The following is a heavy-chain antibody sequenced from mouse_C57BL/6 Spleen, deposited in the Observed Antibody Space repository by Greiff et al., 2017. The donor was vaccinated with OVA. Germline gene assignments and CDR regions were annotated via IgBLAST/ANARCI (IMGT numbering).Heavy chain of an antibody. CDR1: GYTFTSYW. V-gene: IGHV1-50*01. D-gene: IGHD3-1*01. CDR3: AKQLKGFAY. CDR2: IDPSDSYT. J-gene: IGHJ3*01. Sequence: QVQLQQPGAELVKPGASVKLSCKASGYTFTSYWMQWVKQRPGQGLEWIGEIDPSDSYTNYNQKFKGKATLTVDTSSSTAYMQLSSLTSEDSAVYYCAKQLKGFAYWGQGTLVTVSA.